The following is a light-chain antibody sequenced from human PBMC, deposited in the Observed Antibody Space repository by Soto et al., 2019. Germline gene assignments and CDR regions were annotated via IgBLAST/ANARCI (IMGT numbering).Light chain of an antibody. Sequence: EIVLTQSPGTLSLSPGERATLSCRARQSVSSNYLAWYQQKPGQAPRLLIYGASSRATGIPDRFSGSGSGTDFTLTISRLEPEDCAVYYCQQYGSSLFTFGPGTKVDI. CDR1: QSVSSNY. CDR2: GAS. J-gene: IGKJ3*01. CDR3: QQYGSSLFT. V-gene: IGKV3-20*01.